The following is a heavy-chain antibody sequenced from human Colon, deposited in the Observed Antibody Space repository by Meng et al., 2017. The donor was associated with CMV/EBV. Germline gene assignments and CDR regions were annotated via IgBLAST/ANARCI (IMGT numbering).Heavy chain of an antibody. CDR3: AKPFLSGYYSFDS. CDR2: LYSTGKT. D-gene: IGHD3-22*01. J-gene: IGHJ4*02. CDR1: GFTVSGNY. V-gene: IGHV3-53*01. Sequence: GESLKISCAVSGFTVSGNYMSWVRQAPGKGLEWVSVLYSTGKTYYADSVKGRFTISRDNSKNTLYLQMNSLRAEDTAVYYCAKPFLSGYYSFDSWGQGTLVTVSS.